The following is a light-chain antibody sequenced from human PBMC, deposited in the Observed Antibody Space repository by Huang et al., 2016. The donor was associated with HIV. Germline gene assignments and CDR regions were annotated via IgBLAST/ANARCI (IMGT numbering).Light chain of an antibody. CDR2: GAS. CDR1: QSLRNN. CDR3: HQYNDWPPEWS. J-gene: IGKJ1*01. V-gene: IGKV3-15*01. Sequence: IVLTQSPATLSVSPGERATLSCRASQSLRNNFAWYQQRPGQAPRLLIYGASNRAAGIPARVSGSGSDTEFTLTISSLQSGDVAIYYCHQYNDWPPEWSFAQGTRVDI.